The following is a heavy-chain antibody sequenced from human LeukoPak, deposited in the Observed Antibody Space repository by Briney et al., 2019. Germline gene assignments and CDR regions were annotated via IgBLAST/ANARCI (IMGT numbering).Heavy chain of an antibody. CDR2: IYYSGNT. Sequence: KPSETLSLTCTVSGGSISSSSYYWGWIRQPPGKGLEWIGSIYYSGNTYYNPSLKSRVTISVDMSKNQFSLKLSSVTAADTAVYYCARHRGPSSADRSNWFDPWGQGTLVTVSS. CDR1: GGSISSSSYY. D-gene: IGHD3-10*01. CDR3: ARHRGPSSADRSNWFDP. J-gene: IGHJ5*02. V-gene: IGHV4-39*01.